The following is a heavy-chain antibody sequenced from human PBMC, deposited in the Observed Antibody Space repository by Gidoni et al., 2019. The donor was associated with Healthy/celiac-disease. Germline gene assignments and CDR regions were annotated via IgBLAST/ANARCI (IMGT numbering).Heavy chain of an antibody. CDR2: IYYSGST. J-gene: IGHJ6*02. D-gene: IGHD2-2*01. V-gene: IGHV4-59*01. CDR1: GGSISSYY. Sequence: QVQLQESGPGLVKPSETLSLTCTVSGGSISSYYWSWIRQPPGKGLEWIGYIYYSGSTNYNPSLKSRVTISVDTSKNQFSLKLSSVTAADTAVYYCARCTVPYYYYYGMDVWGQGTTVTVSS. CDR3: ARCTVPYYYYYGMDV.